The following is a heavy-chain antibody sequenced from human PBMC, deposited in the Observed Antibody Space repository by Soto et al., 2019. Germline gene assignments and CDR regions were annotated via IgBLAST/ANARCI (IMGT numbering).Heavy chain of an antibody. CDR3: ARDLRGYSYGYHY. Sequence: EVQLVESGGGLVKPGGSLRLSCAASGFTFSSYSMNWVRQAPGKGLEWVSSISSSSSYIYYADSVKGRFTISRDNAKNSLYLQMNSLRAEDTAVYYCARDLRGYSYGYHYWSQGTLVTVSS. J-gene: IGHJ4*02. CDR2: ISSSSSYI. V-gene: IGHV3-21*01. CDR1: GFTFSSYS. D-gene: IGHD5-18*01.